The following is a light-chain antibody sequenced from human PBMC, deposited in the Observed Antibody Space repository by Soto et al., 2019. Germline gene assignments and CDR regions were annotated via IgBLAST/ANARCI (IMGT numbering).Light chain of an antibody. CDR2: RNN. CDR3: AAWDHSLSGWM. V-gene: IGLV1-47*01. J-gene: IGLJ3*02. Sequence: QSVPTQPPSASATPGQRVTISCSGSSSNIGSDFVFWYQQLPGTAPKLLIYRNNQRPSGVPDRFSGSKSGTSASLAISGLRSEDEADYYCAAWDHSLSGWMIGGGTKLTVL. CDR1: SSNIGSDF.